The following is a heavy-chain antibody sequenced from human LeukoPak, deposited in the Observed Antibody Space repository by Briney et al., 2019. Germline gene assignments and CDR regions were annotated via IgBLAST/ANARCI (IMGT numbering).Heavy chain of an antibody. CDR2: ITGDTGST. Sequence: GGSLRLFCAASGFTFSSNAMTWVRQAPGKGLEWVSVITGDTGSTYYADSVRGRFTISRDNSRNTLSLQMNSLRAADTAVYYCAKDAAAPGSGGDFFDYWGQGTLVTVSS. J-gene: IGHJ4*02. CDR1: GFTFSSNA. V-gene: IGHV3-23*01. D-gene: IGHD3-10*01. CDR3: AKDAAAPGSGGDFFDY.